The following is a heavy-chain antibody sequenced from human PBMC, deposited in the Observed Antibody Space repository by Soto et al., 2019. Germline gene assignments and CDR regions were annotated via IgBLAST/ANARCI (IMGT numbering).Heavy chain of an antibody. Sequence: EVQLLESGGGLVQPGGSLRLSCAASGFTFSSYAMSWVRQAPGKGLEWVSAISGSGGSTYYADSVKGRFTISRDNSKNTLYLQMNSLRAEDTAVYYCAKDPQRSTVTTVFFAYWGQGTLVTVAS. V-gene: IGHV3-23*01. D-gene: IGHD4-17*01. J-gene: IGHJ4*02. CDR3: AKDPQRSTVTTVFFAY. CDR1: GFTFSSYA. CDR2: ISGSGGST.